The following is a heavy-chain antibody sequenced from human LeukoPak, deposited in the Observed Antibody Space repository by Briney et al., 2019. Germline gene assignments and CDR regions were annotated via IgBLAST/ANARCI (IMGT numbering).Heavy chain of an antibody. CDR2: IFSGGTT. CDR1: EITVNSNH. V-gene: IGHV3-66*01. J-gene: IGHJ4*02. Sequence: GGSLRLSCAASEITVNSNHMTWVRQAPGKGLEWVSVIFSGGTTNYADSVKGRFTISRDNSKNTLYLQMNSLRAEDTAVYYCARGPYDSGGYRFDYWGQGTLVTVSS. D-gene: IGHD3-22*01. CDR3: ARGPYDSGGYRFDY.